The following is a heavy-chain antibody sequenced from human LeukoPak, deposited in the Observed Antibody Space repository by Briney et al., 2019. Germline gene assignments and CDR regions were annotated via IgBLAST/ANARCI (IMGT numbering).Heavy chain of an antibody. V-gene: IGHV3-23*01. CDR3: AKVAHALVRGSSYGSEVDY. J-gene: IGHJ4*02. Sequence: GGSLRRSGAASGFTCSSYGRSRLPQAPGKGLEGGSAISVSGGSTYYADSVKGRFTISRASAKHTLSLQMNTLKAEDTAVYSCAKVAHALVRGSSYGSEVDYWGQRTLLTVYS. CDR2: ISVSGGST. CDR1: GFTCSSYG. D-gene: IGHD3-10*01.